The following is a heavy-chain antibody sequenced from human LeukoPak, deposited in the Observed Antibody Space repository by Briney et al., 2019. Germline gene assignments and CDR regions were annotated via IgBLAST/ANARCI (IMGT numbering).Heavy chain of an antibody. CDR2: IYYSGST. CDR3: ARLAFQTDPLVLLWFGEYSGFDP. J-gene: IGHJ5*02. D-gene: IGHD3-10*01. CDR1: GGSISSSSYY. Sequence: SETLSLTCTVSGGSISSSSYYWGWIRQPPGKGLEWIGYIYYSGSTNYNPSLKSRVTISVDTSKNQFSLKLSSVTAADTAVYYCARLAFQTDPLVLLWFGEYSGFDPWGQGTLVTVSS. V-gene: IGHV4-61*05.